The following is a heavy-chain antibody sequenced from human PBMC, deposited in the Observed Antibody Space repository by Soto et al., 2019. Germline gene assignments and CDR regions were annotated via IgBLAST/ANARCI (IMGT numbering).Heavy chain of an antibody. CDR1: GFTFSSYA. Sequence: EVQLVESGGGLVQPGGCLRLSCEISGFTFSSYAMSWVRQAPGKGLEWVSAISGSGGSTYYADSVKGRFTISRDNSKNTRYLEKNSLRAEGTAVYYCSKMVYYYYYGMDVWGQGTTVTVTS. V-gene: IGHV3-23*04. D-gene: IGHD2-8*01. CDR3: SKMVYYYYYGMDV. CDR2: ISGSGGST. J-gene: IGHJ6*02.